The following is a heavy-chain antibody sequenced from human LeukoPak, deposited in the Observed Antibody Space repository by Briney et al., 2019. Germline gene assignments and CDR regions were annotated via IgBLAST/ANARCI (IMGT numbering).Heavy chain of an antibody. CDR3: AKIEERGAFDI. V-gene: IGHV3-11*01. Sequence: PGGSLRPSCAASGFTFSDYYMSWIRQAPGKGLEWVSYVSGSGSTIYIADSVKGRFTISRDSARNSLYLQMSSLRAEDTAVYYCAKIEERGAFDIWGQGAMVTVSS. CDR2: VSGSGSTI. CDR1: GFTFSDYY. J-gene: IGHJ3*02.